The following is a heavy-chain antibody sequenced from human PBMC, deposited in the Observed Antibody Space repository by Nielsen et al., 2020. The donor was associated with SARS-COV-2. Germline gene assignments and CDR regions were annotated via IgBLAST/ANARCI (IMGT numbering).Heavy chain of an antibody. CDR1: GYTFTAYA. V-gene: IGHV1-3*04. D-gene: IGHD6-19*01. CDR2: INSDSGNT. J-gene: IGHJ4*02. Sequence: ASVKVSCKASGYTFTAYAIHWVRQDPGQRLEWTGWINSDSGNTKYSQKFRGRVTMTRDTSANTAYMELSSLSSEDTAVYYCARITPSSGWDYWGQGTLVTVSS. CDR3: ARITPSSGWDY.